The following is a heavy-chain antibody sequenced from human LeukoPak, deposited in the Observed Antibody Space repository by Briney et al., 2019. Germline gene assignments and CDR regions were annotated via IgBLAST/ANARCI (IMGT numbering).Heavy chain of an antibody. D-gene: IGHD6-13*01. CDR3: ARDLGRIAAIRAFDI. CDR2: IYTSGST. CDR1: GGSISSYY. Sequence: SETLSLTCTVSGGSISSYYWSWIRQTAGKGLEWIGRIYTSGSTNYNPSLKSRVTMSVDTSKNQFSLKLSSVTAADTAVYYCARDLGRIAAIRAFDIWGQGTMVTVSS. V-gene: IGHV4-4*07. J-gene: IGHJ3*02.